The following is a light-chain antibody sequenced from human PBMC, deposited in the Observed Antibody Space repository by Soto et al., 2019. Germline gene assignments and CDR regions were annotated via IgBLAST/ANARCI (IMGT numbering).Light chain of an antibody. CDR2: EVS. CDR1: NSDIGTYNF. Sequence: QAVVTQPASVSGSPGQSITISCTGTNSDIGTYNFVSWYQQHPGKAPKLMIYEVSKRPSGVSNRFAGSKSGNTASLTISGLQAEDEADYYCCSYAGSSYVVIGGGTKLTVL. CDR3: CSYAGSSYVV. V-gene: IGLV2-23*02. J-gene: IGLJ2*01.